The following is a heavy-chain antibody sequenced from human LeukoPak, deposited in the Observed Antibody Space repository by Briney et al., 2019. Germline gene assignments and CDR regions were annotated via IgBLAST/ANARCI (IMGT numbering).Heavy chain of an antibody. J-gene: IGHJ4*02. Sequence: GASVKVSCKASGYTFTSYGINWVRQATGQGLEWMGWMNPNSGNTGYAQKFQGRVTMTRNTSISTAYMELSSLRSEDTAVYYCARGTTIFGVVTQTGDYWGQGTLVTVSS. D-gene: IGHD3-3*01. CDR1: GYTFTSYG. V-gene: IGHV1-8*01. CDR3: ARGTTIFGVVTQTGDY. CDR2: MNPNSGNT.